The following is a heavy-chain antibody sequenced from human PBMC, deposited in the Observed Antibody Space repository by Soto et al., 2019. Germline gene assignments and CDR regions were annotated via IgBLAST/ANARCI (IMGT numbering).Heavy chain of an antibody. D-gene: IGHD6-19*01. V-gene: IGHV4-4*02. J-gene: IGHJ6*02. CDR1: GGSIISSNC. Sequence: SETLSLTCAVSGGSIISSNCLIVFRQPPGKGLEWIGEIYHSGSTNYNPSLKSRVTISVDKSKNQFSLKLSSVTAADTAVYYCAGRYNSGWYHHGMDVWGQGTTVTVSS. CDR2: IYHSGST. CDR3: AGRYNSGWYHHGMDV.